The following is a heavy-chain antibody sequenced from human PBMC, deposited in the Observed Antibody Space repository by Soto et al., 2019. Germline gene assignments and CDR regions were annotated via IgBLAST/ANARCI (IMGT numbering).Heavy chain of an antibody. CDR3: AREVNSSPARGPNWFDP. V-gene: IGHV4-4*02. J-gene: IGHJ5*02. D-gene: IGHD6-13*01. CDR2: TYDSGTT. CDR1: GDSINNSHW. Sequence: QVQLQESGPGLVQPSGTLFLTCAVSGDSINNSHWWSWVRQTPGKGLEWMGATYDSGTTNYNPSLKTRVTISIDKSKNQFSLKMNSVTAADTAVYYCAREVNSSPARGPNWFDPWGQGTLLTVSS.